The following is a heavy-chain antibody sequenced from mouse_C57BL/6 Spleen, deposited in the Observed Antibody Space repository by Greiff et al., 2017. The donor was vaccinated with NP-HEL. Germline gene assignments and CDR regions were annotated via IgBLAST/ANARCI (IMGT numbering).Heavy chain of an antibody. CDR2: IRNKANNHAT. CDR3: TREANWDGYFDY. D-gene: IGHD4-1*01. CDR1: GFTFSDAW. J-gene: IGHJ2*01. V-gene: IGHV6-6*01. Sequence: EVKLQESGGGLVQPGGSMKLSCAASGFTFSDAWMDWVRQSPEKGLEWVAEIRNKANNHATYYAESVKGRFTISRDDSKSSVYLQMNSLRAEDTGIYYCTREANWDGYFDYWGQGTTLTVSS.